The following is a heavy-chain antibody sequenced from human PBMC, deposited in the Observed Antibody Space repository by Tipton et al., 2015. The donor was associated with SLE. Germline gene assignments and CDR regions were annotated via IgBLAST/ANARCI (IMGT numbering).Heavy chain of an antibody. CDR3: ARGESSGYYVDY. V-gene: IGHV3-74*01. CDR1: GFTFSSYW. J-gene: IGHJ4*01. D-gene: IGHD3-22*01. Sequence: SLRLSCAASGFTFSSYWMYWVRQAPGKGLVWVSRIYTDGSRTHYADSVRGRFTISRDNAKNTLYLQMNSLRAEDTAAYYCARGESSGYYVDYWGHGTLVTVSS. CDR2: IYTDGSRT.